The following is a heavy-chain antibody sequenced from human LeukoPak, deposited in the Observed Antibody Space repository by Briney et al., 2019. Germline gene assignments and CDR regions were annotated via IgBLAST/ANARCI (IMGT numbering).Heavy chain of an antibody. V-gene: IGHV3-48*04. CDR3: AESGGSYYPGDY. CDR2: ISGSGSVV. D-gene: IGHD3-22*01. J-gene: IGHJ4*02. Sequence: GGSLRLSCAASGFTFSSYSMNWVRQAPGKGLEWVSFISGSGSVVYYAGSVKGRFTISRDNAKNSLYLQMNSLRAEDTAAYYCAESGGSYYPGDYWGQGTLVTVSS. CDR1: GFTFSSYS.